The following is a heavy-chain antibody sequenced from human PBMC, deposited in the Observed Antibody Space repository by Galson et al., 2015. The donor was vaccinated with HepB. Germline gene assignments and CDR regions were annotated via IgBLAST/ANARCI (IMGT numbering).Heavy chain of an antibody. CDR3: ARDQRPTWGSSSWQNAFDI. Sequence: SLRLSCAASGFTFSSYGMHWVRQAPGKGLEWVAVIWYDGSNKYYADSVKGRFTISRDNSKNTLYLQMNSLRAEDTAVYYCARDQRPTWGSSSWQNAFDIWGQGTMVTVSS. D-gene: IGHD6-13*01. CDR1: GFTFSSYG. CDR2: IWYDGSNK. V-gene: IGHV3-33*01. J-gene: IGHJ3*02.